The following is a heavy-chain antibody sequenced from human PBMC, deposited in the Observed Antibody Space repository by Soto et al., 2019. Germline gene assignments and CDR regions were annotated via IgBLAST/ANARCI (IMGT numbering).Heavy chain of an antibody. CDR2: GRT. V-gene: IGHV4-61*05. D-gene: IGHD3-22*01. Sequence: SETLSLTCTVSGGSIRSSTYYWGWIRQPPGKGLEWLGRTSYNPSLRSRATMSLDRSKNQFSLELTSATAADTAVYYCARGLSTGPGSGYSLDNWGPGALVTVSS. J-gene: IGHJ4*02. CDR1: GGSIRSSTYY. CDR3: ARGLSTGPGSGYSLDN.